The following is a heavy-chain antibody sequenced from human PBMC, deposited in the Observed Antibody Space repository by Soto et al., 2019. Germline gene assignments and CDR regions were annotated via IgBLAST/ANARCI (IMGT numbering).Heavy chain of an antibody. D-gene: IGHD1-26*01. CDR2: IYRDGTI. J-gene: IGHJ4*02. V-gene: IGHV3-53*02. CDR1: GFVVSSHY. Sequence: EVQLVETGGGLFQPGGSLRLSCAASGFVVSSHYMNWVRQAPGKGLEWVSIIYRDGTIYYTDSVKGRFTISRDSSKNTLYLQMNSLRADDTAVYYCASDHGRSTALHWGQGTLVTVSS. CDR3: ASDHGRSTALH.